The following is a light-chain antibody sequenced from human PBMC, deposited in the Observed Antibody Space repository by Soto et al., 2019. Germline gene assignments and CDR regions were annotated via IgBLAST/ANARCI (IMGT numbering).Light chain of an antibody. CDR3: QQSYTTPIT. CDR2: AAS. CDR1: QTISSH. V-gene: IGKV1-39*01. Sequence: SHITHSPSSLSSSVGDRVIITCRASQTISSHLNWYQQKPGKAPNLLVYAASSLQSGVPSRFTGSGSGTDFTLTISSLQPEDFATYFCQQSYTTPITFGQGTRLEIK. J-gene: IGKJ5*01.